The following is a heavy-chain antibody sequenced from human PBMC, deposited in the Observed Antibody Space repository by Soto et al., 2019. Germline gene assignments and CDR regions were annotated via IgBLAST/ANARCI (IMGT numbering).Heavy chain of an antibody. Sequence: QVQLVQSGTVVQRRGSSVKVSCQASGGTFSSHGMAWVRQAPGQGLEWMGGIIPTFGTPTYAPKFQGRVTITADNSTNPAYMELSSLRSEDTGVYYCASERSAQYFDFWGQGTLITVSS. CDR3: ASERSAQYFDF. CDR1: GGTFSSHG. V-gene: IGHV1-69*06. J-gene: IGHJ4*02. D-gene: IGHD1-26*01. CDR2: IIPTFGTP.